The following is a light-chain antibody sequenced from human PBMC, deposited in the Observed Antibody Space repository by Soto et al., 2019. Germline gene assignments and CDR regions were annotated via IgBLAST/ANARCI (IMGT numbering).Light chain of an antibody. J-gene: IGLJ2*01. V-gene: IGLV2-8*01. CDR3: SSYAGSNVV. CDR2: EVS. Sequence: QSVLTQPPSASGSPGQSVTISCTGTSSDVGGYNYVSWYQQHPGKAPKLMIYEVSKRPSGVPDRFSGSKSGNTASLTVSGLQGEEEADYYCSSYAGSNVVFGGGTKLTVL. CDR1: SSDVGGYNY.